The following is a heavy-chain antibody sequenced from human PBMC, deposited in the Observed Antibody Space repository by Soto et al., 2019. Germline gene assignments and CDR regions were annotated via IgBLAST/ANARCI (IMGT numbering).Heavy chain of an antibody. D-gene: IGHD2-15*01. Sequence: PGGSLRLTCAASGFILTRYSMNWVRQAPGKGLEWVSAISDSGTSTYYADSVKGRFIISRDNSNERLFLQMNGLKVEDTALYYCAKRHCSGGSCLVDYWGQVTLVPVSS. J-gene: IGHJ4*02. V-gene: IGHV3-23*01. CDR2: ISDSGTST. CDR3: AKRHCSGGSCLVDY. CDR1: GFILTRYS.